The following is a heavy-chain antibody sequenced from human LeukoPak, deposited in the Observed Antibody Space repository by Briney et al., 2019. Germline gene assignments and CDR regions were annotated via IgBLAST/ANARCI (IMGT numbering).Heavy chain of an antibody. J-gene: IGHJ4*02. V-gene: IGHV4-59*01. CDR3: ARGGRLVLGFDY. CDR1: GGSFSGYY. CDR2: IYYSGST. Sequence: SETLSLTCAVYGGSFSGYYWSWIRQPPGKGLEWIGYIYYSGSTNYNPSLKSRVTISVDTSKNQFSLKLSSVTAADTAVYYCARGGRLVLGFDYWGQGTLVTVSS. D-gene: IGHD6-19*01.